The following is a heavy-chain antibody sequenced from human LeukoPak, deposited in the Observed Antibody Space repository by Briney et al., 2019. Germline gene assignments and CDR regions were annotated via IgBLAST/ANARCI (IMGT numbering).Heavy chain of an antibody. CDR3: ARHTNNYILRPLDD. D-gene: IGHD2/OR15-2a*01. V-gene: IGHV4-38-2*01. Sequence: SSETLSLTCAVSGYSISSGYYWGWIRQPPGKGLQWIGSIYHSGSTNYDPSLQSRLTLSIDTSKNQFSLEVTSVTAADTAVYYCARHTNNYILRPLDDWGQGTLVTVSS. CDR2: IYHSGST. CDR1: GYSISSGYY. J-gene: IGHJ4*02.